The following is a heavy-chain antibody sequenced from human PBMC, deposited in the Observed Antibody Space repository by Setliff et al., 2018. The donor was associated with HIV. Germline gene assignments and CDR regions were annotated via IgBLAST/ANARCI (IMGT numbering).Heavy chain of an antibody. CDR1: GGSISSYY. J-gene: IGHJ4*02. Sequence: PSETLSLTCTVSGGSISSYYWSWIRQPPGKGLEWIGYIYYNGNTNYNPSLKSRVTLSVDTSKNQLSLKLSSVTAADTAVYYCAREIYGGNSRPFDYWGQGTLVTVSS. CDR2: IYYNGNT. V-gene: IGHV4-59*01. D-gene: IGHD4-17*01. CDR3: AREIYGGNSRPFDY.